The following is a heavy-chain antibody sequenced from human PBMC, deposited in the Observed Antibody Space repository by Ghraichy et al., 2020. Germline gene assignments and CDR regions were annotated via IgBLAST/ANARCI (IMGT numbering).Heavy chain of an antibody. CDR3: ARAGDAFDI. Sequence: SQTLSLTCTVSGGSVSSGSYYWSWIRQPPGKGLEWIGYIYYSGSTNYNPSLKSRVTISVDTSKNQFPLKLSSVTAADTAVYYCARAGDAFDIWGQGTMVSVSS. V-gene: IGHV4-61*01. CDR2: IYYSGST. J-gene: IGHJ3*02. D-gene: IGHD3-10*01. CDR1: GGSVSSGSYY.